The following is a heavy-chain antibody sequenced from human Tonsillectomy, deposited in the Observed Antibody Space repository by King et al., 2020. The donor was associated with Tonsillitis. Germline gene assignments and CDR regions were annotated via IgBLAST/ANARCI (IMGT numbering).Heavy chain of an antibody. CDR1: GFSFSDYG. CDR2: IGYSGSDT. V-gene: IGHV3-30*02. CDR3: VRRGPIRTPAGYYSDY. Sequence: VQLVESGGGVVQPGGSLRLSCAASGFSFSDYGMHWVRQAPGKGLEWVAFIGYSGSDTYYAASVKGRFTISRDNSKNTLSLQMNSLRAEDTAVYYCVRRGPIRTPAGYYSDYWGQGTLVTVSS. D-gene: IGHD3-10*01. J-gene: IGHJ4*02.